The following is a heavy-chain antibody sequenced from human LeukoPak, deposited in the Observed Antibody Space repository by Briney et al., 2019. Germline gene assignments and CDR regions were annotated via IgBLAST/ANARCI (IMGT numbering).Heavy chain of an antibody. D-gene: IGHD3-3*01. Sequence: GGSLRLSCAASGFTFSTYAMNWVRRAPGKGLEWISYISGTSSGSTSIIHYADSVKGRFTISRDNAKNSLHLQMDSLSAEDTAVYYCARDFWSGYYPEAWGQGALVIVSS. CDR3: ARDFWSGYYPEA. CDR2: ISGTSSGSTSII. CDR1: GFTFSTYA. J-gene: IGHJ5*02. V-gene: IGHV3-48*04.